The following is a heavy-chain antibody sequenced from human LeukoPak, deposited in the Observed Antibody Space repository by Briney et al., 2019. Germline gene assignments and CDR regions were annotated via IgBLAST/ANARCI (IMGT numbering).Heavy chain of an antibody. Sequence: NRGESLKISCKGPGYSFTSYWIGWVRQMPGKGLEWMGIIYAGDSDTRYSPSFQGQVTISVEKSISTAYLQWSSLKASDTAIYYCARHTRYSSSSRVFDYWGQGTLVTVSS. D-gene: IGHD6-6*01. CDR2: IYAGDSDT. CDR1: GYSFTSYW. CDR3: ARHTRYSSSSRVFDY. V-gene: IGHV5-51*01. J-gene: IGHJ4*02.